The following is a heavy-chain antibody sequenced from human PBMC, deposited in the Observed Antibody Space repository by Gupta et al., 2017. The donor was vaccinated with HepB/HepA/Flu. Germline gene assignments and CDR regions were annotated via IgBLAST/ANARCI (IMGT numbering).Heavy chain of an antibody. CDR2: IHPKTGAA. Sequence: QVQLVQSGAEVMRPGASVKVSCKASGYSFIDHYIDWVRQAPGQGLEWMGRIHPKTGAANFAQNFHDRVTLTRDTSVRTVYMELSSLTSDDRAVYYCARDGHGNSPFSFDYWGQGTLVAVSS. CDR3: ARDGHGNSPFSFDY. CDR1: GYSFIDHY. V-gene: IGHV1-2*06. J-gene: IGHJ4*02. D-gene: IGHD3-3*02.